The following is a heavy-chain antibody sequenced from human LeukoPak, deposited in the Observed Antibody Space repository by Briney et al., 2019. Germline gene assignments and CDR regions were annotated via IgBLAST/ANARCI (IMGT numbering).Heavy chain of an antibody. CDR1: GLTFSSYS. J-gene: IGHJ4*02. CDR2: ISTSSIYI. CDR3: ARAPYGDNGYTAEVADY. D-gene: IGHD3-16*01. Sequence: GGSLRLSCAASGLTFSSYSINWVRQAPGKGLEWVSSISTSSIYIYYADSVKGRFTISRDNAKNSLYLQMNSLRAEDTAVYYCARAPYGDNGYTAEVADYWGQGTLVTVSS. V-gene: IGHV3-21*04.